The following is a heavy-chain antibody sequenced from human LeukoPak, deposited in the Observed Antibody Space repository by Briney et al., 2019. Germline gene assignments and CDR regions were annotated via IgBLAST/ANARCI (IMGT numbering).Heavy chain of an antibody. CDR2: IYYSGST. V-gene: IGHV4-59*01. J-gene: IGHJ5*02. CDR1: GGSISSYD. CDR3: ARVLSSGYTPNWFDP. Sequence: SETLSLTCSVSGGSISSYDWSWIRQPPGKGLEWIGYIYYSGSTNYNPSLKSRVTISVGTSKNQFSLKLSSVTAADTAVYSCARVLSSGYTPNWFDPWGQGTLVTVSS. D-gene: IGHD6-19*01.